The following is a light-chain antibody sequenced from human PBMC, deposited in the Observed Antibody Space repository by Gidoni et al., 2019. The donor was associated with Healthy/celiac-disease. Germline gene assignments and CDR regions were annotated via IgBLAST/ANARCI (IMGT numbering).Light chain of an antibody. CDR1: QSVSSN. J-gene: IGKJ2*02. Sequence: EIVMTQSPPTLSVSPGERATLSCRASQSVSSNLAWYQQKPGQAPRLLIYGASTRDTGIPARFSGSGSGTEFTLTISSLQSEDFAVYYCQQYNNWSPCTFGQGTKLEIK. CDR3: QQYNNWSPCT. V-gene: IGKV3-15*01. CDR2: GAS.